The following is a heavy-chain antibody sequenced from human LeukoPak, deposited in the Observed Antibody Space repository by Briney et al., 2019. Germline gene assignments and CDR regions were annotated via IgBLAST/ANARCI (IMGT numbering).Heavy chain of an antibody. V-gene: IGHV3-30*04. D-gene: IGHD4-17*01. CDR2: ISYDGSNK. J-gene: IGHJ4*02. CDR3: ARAGADSYGDYVYFDY. Sequence: PGRSLTLSCAASGFTFSSYAMHWVRQAPGKGLEWVAVISYDGSNKYYADSVKGRFTISRDNSKNTLYLQMNSLRAEDTAVYYCARAGADSYGDYVYFDYWGQGTLVTVSS. CDR1: GFTFSSYA.